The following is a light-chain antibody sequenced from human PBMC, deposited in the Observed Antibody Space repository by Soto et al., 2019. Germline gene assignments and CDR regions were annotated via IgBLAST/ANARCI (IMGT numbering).Light chain of an antibody. CDR2: GAS. CDR3: HQYNIWPPWT. Sequence: EIVMTQSPATLSVSPGERATLSCRASQSVSSNLAWYQQKPGQAPRLLIYGASTRATGIPARFSGSGSGTEFTLTVSSLQSEDFAVYYCHQYNIWPPWTFGLLTQVEI. CDR1: QSVSSN. J-gene: IGKJ1*01. V-gene: IGKV3-15*01.